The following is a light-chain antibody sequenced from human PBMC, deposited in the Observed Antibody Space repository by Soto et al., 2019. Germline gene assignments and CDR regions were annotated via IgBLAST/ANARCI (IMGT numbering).Light chain of an antibody. CDR1: QSVSSNY. J-gene: IGKJ5*01. V-gene: IGKV3-20*01. CDR3: LQYGSSPHT. Sequence: EIVLTHSPGTLSLSPCERASLSFSASQSVSSNYLAWFQQKPGQAPRLLISTASSRATGIPDRFSGSGSGTDFTLTITRLEPEDFAVYYCLQYGSSPHTFGQGTRLEI. CDR2: TAS.